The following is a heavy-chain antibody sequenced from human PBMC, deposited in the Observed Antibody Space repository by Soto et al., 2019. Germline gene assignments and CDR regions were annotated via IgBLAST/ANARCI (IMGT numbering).Heavy chain of an antibody. D-gene: IGHD2-2*01. CDR3: ARGPELGVPAATRIYYYYGMDV. CDR1: GGTFSSYA. V-gene: IGHV1-69*13. J-gene: IGHJ6*02. Sequence: GASVKVSCKASGGTFSSYAISWVRQAPGQGLEWMGGIIPIFGTANYAQKFQGRVTITADESTSTAYMELSSLRSEDTAVYYCARGPELGVPAATRIYYYYGMDVWGQGTTVTVSS. CDR2: IIPIFGTA.